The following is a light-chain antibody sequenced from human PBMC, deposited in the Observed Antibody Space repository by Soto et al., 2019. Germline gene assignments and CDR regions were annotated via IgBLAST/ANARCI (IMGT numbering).Light chain of an antibody. J-gene: IGLJ1*01. Sequence: QCVLTQAASVSGSPGRSITISCTGTSSEVGGYNYVSWYQQHPRKALKPTTYQLSNRPSGVSNRFSGSKSGNTASLTISGLQAEDAADYSCSSYTSSSTLYVVGT. CDR1: SSEVGGYNY. V-gene: IGLV2-14*01. CDR3: SSYTSSSTLYV. CDR2: QLS.